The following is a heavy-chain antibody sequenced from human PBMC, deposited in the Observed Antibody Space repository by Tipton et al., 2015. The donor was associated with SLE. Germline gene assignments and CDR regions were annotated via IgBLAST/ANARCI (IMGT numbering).Heavy chain of an antibody. D-gene: IGHD7-27*01. Sequence: TLSLTCEVYGGSFSGYYWTWIRQPPGKGLEWIGEISHSGSTSHNPSLNSRVSISIDMSKNHFSLKLNSVTAADTAVYYCARGWGWFDYWGQGTQVTVSS. V-gene: IGHV4-34*01. CDR3: ARGWGWFDY. CDR1: GGSFSGYY. J-gene: IGHJ4*02. CDR2: ISHSGST.